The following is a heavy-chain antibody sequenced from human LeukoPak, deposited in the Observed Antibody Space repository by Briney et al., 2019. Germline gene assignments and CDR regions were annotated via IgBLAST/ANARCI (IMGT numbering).Heavy chain of an antibody. D-gene: IGHD3-10*01. V-gene: IGHV4-34*01. CDR3: ARGRSHYGSGSYYFHYYYMDV. J-gene: IGHJ6*03. CDR2: VTHNGGT. Sequence: PSETLSLTCAVYGGSFSGFYWSWIRQPPGQGLEWIGDVTHNGGTYYNWSLKSRVTISVDTSKNQFSLKLSSVTAADTAVYYCARGRSHYGSGSYYFHYYYMDVWGKGTTVTVSS. CDR1: GGSFSGFY.